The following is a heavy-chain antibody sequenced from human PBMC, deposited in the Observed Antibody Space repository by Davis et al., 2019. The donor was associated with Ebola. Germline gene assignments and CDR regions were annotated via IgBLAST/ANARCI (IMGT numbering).Heavy chain of an antibody. D-gene: IGHD5-24*01. CDR3: ARDMEDGYNLSWFDP. CDR2: IIPILGIA. J-gene: IGHJ5*02. CDR1: GGTFSSYA. Sequence: SVKVSCKASGGTFSSYAISWVRQAPGQGLEWMGRIIPILGIANYAQKFQGRVTITADKSTSTAYMELSSLRSEDTAVYYCARDMEDGYNLSWFDPWGQGTLVTVSS. V-gene: IGHV1-69*04.